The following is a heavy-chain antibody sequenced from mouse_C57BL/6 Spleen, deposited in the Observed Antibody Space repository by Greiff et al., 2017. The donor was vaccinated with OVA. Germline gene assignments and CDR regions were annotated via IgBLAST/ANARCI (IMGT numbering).Heavy chain of an antibody. J-gene: IGHJ3*01. CDR3: ARVDYPAWFAY. CDR2: ISYDGSN. CDR1: GYSITSGYY. Sequence: ESGPGLVKPSQSLSLTCSVTGYSITSGYYWNWIRQFPGNKLEWMGYISYDGSNNYNPSLKNRISITRDTSKNQFFLKLNSVTTEDTATYYCARVDYPAWFAYWGQGTLVTVSA. V-gene: IGHV3-6*01. D-gene: IGHD2-4*01.